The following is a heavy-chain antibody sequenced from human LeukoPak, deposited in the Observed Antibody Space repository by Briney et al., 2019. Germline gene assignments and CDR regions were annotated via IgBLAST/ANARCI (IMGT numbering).Heavy chain of an antibody. CDR3: AKGTGGVFDY. D-gene: IGHD3-16*01. V-gene: IGHV3-30*18. J-gene: IGHJ4*02. CDR2: ISYDGSNK. CDR1: GFTFSSYG. Sequence: GSLRLSCAASGFTFSSYGMHWVRQAPGKGLEWVAVISYDGSNKYYADSVKGRFTISRDNSKNTLYLQMNSLRAEDTAVYYCAKGTGGVFDYWGQGTLVTVSS.